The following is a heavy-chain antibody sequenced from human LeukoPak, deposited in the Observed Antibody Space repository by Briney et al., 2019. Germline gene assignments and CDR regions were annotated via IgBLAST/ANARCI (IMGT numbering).Heavy chain of an antibody. CDR2: IFYTGNT. D-gene: IGHD4/OR15-4a*01. J-gene: IGHJ3*02. CDR1: GYSISSGYY. V-gene: IGHV4-38-2*02. CDR3: ARRPSNLVAFDI. Sequence: PSETLSLTCTVSGYSISSGYYWGWIRQPPGKGLEWIGYIFYTGNTNYIPSLKSRVTISVDTSNNQFSLRLSSVTAADTAVYYCARRPSNLVAFDIWGQGTVVTVSS.